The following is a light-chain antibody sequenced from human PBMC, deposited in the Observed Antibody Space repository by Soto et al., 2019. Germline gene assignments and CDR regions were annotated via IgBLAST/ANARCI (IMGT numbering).Light chain of an antibody. CDR2: DAS. V-gene: IGKV3-11*01. J-gene: IGKJ2*01. CDR3: QQRTTMYT. CDR1: ENVGNY. Sequence: DIVLTQSPATLSLSPGERATLSCRASENVGNYLAWYQQKPGQAPRLIIYDASNRASGIPVRFSGSGSGTDFTLTISSLEPEEFAVYYCQQRTTMYTFGPGTKVEIK.